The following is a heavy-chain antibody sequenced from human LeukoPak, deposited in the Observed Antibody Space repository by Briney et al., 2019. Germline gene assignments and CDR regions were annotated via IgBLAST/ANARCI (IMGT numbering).Heavy chain of an antibody. V-gene: IGHV4-59*08. CDR3: ARRAFSYYSMDV. J-gene: IGHJ6*02. CDR2: VYYSGRT. Sequence: PSETLSLTCTVSSGSISDYYWNWIRQPPGKGLEWIGYVYYSGRTNYNPSLKGRVTISVDTSKNQFSLKLSSVTAADTAVYFCARRAFSYYSMDVWGQGTTVTVSS. CDR1: SGSISDYY.